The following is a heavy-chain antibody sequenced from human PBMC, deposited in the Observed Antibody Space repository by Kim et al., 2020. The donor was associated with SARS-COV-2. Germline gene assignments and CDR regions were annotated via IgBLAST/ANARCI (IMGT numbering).Heavy chain of an antibody. CDR3: ARGLWAQRSMVRGELDY. V-gene: IGHV4-34*01. Sequence: SETLSLTCAVYGGSFSGYYWSWIRQPPGKGLEWIGEINHSGSTNYNPSLKSRVTISVDTSKNQFSLKLSSVTAADTAVYYCARGLWAQRSMVRGELDYWGQGTLVTVSS. J-gene: IGHJ4*02. CDR1: GGSFSGYY. CDR2: INHSGST. D-gene: IGHD3-10*01.